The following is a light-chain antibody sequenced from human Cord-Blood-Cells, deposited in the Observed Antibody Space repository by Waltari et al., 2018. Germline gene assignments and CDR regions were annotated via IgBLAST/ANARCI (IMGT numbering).Light chain of an antibody. CDR2: GAS. CDR1: QSVSSN. V-gene: IGKV3-15*01. J-gene: IGKJ2*02. Sequence: EIVTTQAPATTSVSRGEMATPACRASQSVSSNLAWYQQKPGQAPRLLIYGASTKATGIPARFSGSGSGTEFTLTISSLQSEDFAVYYCQQYNNSPRTFGQGTKLEIK. CDR3: QQYNNSPRT.